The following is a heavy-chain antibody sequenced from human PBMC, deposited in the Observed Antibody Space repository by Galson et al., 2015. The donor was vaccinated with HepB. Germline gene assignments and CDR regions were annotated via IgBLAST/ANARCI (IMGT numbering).Heavy chain of an antibody. D-gene: IGHD6-13*01. V-gene: IGHV3-11*06. Sequence: SLRLSCAASGFTFSDYYMSWIRQAPGKGLEWVSYISSSSSYTNYADSVKGRFTISRDNAKNSLYLQMNSLRAEDTAVYYCARGKGIAAAGVSDYWGQGTLVTVSS. CDR3: ARGKGIAAAGVSDY. CDR2: ISSSSSYT. CDR1: GFTFSDYY. J-gene: IGHJ4*02.